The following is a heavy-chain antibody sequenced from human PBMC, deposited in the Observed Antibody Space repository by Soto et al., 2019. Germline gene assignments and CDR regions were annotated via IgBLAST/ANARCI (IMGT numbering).Heavy chain of an antibody. CDR2: IYYSGST. J-gene: IGHJ4*02. D-gene: IGHD6-13*01. CDR1: GGSISSYY. CDR3: ARVAIAAAAFDS. Sequence: SETLSLTCAVPGGSISSYYWSWIRQPPGKGLEWIEYIYYSGSTNYNPSLKSRVTISVDTSKNQFSLKLSSVTAADTAVYYCARVAIAAAAFDSWGQGTLVTVSS. V-gene: IGHV4-59*01.